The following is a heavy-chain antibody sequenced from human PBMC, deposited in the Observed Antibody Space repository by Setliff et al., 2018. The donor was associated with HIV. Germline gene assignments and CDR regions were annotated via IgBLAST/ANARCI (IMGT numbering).Heavy chain of an antibody. CDR2: IYTGGAT. Sequence: PGGSLRLSCAASGVTVSKNYMSWVRQAPGKGLEWASVIYTGGATFYADSVKGRFTISRDNAKNSLYLQMNSLRAEDTAVYYCAREGIAAAGSYSYGFGQIDYWGQGTLVTVSS. CDR1: GVTVSKNY. CDR3: AREGIAAAGSYSYGFGQIDY. V-gene: IGHV3-66*01. D-gene: IGHD6-13*01. J-gene: IGHJ4*02.